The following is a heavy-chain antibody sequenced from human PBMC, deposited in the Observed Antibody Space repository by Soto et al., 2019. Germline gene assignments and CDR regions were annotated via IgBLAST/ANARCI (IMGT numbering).Heavy chain of an antibody. J-gene: IGHJ4*02. Sequence: GGSLRLSCAASGFSGSNAAMTWGRQAPGNGLEWGGIIKRNTDGGTTEYATPSKGRVAISKDDSQYMVCLQMKSLQTEATAVYYCTADPPDFGIVGATLDFWVQGTLVTVSS. CDR2: IKRNTDGGTT. V-gene: IGHV3-15*01. D-gene: IGHD1-26*01. CDR1: GFSGSNAA. CDR3: TADPPDFGIVGATLDF.